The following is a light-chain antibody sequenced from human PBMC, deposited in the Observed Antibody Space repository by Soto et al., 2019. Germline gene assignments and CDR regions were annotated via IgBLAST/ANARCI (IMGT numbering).Light chain of an antibody. CDR1: SSDVGAYNF. V-gene: IGLV2-14*03. CDR3: SSYTSNTTPV. Sequence: QSALTQPASVSGSPGQSITLSCTGTSSDVGAYNFVSWYQQHPGKAPKLMIYDVNNRPSGVSERFSGSKSANTASLTISGLQAEDEADYYCSSYTSNTTPVFGGGTKLTVL. J-gene: IGLJ2*01. CDR2: DVN.